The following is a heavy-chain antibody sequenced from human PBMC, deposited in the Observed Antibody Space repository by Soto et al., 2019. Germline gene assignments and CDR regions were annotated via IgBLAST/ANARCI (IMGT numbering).Heavy chain of an antibody. CDR1: GDRVCSYIAG. CDR2: TYYRSKWYY. Sequence: SETLSITCDSTGDRVCSYIAGWSLVRQSPSRGLEWLGRTYYRSKWYYEYAVSVRGRITINPDTSKNQYSLQLNSVTPEDTAVYFCARGEQYSGRIFDYRGQGTLVTVSS. D-gene: IGHD1-26*01. V-gene: IGHV6-1*01. J-gene: IGHJ4*01. CDR3: ARGEQYSGRIFDY.